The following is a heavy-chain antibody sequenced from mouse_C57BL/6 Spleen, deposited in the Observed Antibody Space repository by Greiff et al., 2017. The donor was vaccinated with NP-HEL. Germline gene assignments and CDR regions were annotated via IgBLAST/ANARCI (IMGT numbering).Heavy chain of an antibody. CDR3: ARAGGARYDYDLDY. V-gene: IGHV1-61*01. Sequence: VKQSCKASGYTFTSYWMDWVKQRPGQGLEWIGNIYPSDSETHYNQKFKDKATLTVDKSSSTAYMQLSSLTSEDSAVYYCARAGGARYDYDLDYWGQGTTLTVSS. CDR1: GYTFTSYW. D-gene: IGHD2-4*01. J-gene: IGHJ2*01. CDR2: IYPSDSET.